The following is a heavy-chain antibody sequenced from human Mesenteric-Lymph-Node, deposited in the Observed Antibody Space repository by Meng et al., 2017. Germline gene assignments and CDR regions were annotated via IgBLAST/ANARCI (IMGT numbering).Heavy chain of an antibody. CDR1: GYTFTSYG. D-gene: IGHD3-22*01. V-gene: IGHV1-18*01. CDR2: ISAYNGNT. CDR3: AKDEIRASPYYYDSSPWGGFPAS. J-gene: IGHJ4*02. Sequence: ASVKVSCKASGYTFTSYGISWVRQAPGQGLEWMGWISAYNGNTNYAQKLQGRVTMTTDTSTSTAYMELRSLRSDDTAVYYCAKDEIRASPYYYDSSPWGGFPASWGQGTLVTVSS.